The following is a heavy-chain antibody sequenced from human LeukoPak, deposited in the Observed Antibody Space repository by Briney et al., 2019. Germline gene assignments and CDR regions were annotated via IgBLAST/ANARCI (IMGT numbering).Heavy chain of an antibody. CDR1: GFTFSSYA. J-gene: IGHJ4*02. CDR2: ISGSGGST. Sequence: GGSLRLSCAASGFTFSSYAMSWVRQAPGKGLEWVSAISGSGGSTYYADSVKGRFTISRDNSKNTLYLQMNSLRAEDTAVYYCAQGDFWRGYYSAGIPFDYWGQGTLVTVSS. CDR3: AQGDFWRGYYSAGIPFDY. V-gene: IGHV3-23*01. D-gene: IGHD3-3*01.